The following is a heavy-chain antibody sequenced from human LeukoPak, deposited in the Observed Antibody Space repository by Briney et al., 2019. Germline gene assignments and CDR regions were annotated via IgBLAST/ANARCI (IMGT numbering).Heavy chain of an antibody. CDR3: AREKQQLGYDAFDI. CDR2: INHSGST. CDR1: GGSFRGYY. J-gene: IGHJ3*02. D-gene: IGHD6-13*01. Sequence: PSETLSLTCAVYGGSFRGYYWSWIRQPPGKGLEWIGEINHSGSTNYNPSLKSRVTISVDTSKNQFSLKLSSVTAADTAVYYCAREKQQLGYDAFDIWGQGTMVTVSS. V-gene: IGHV4-34*01.